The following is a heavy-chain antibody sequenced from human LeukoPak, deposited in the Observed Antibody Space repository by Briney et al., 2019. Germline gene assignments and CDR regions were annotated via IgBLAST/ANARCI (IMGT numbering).Heavy chain of an antibody. V-gene: IGHV3-43D*03. Sequence: GGSLRLSCAASGFTFDDYAMHWVRQAPGKGLEWVSLISWEGGSTYYAESVKGRFIISRDNSKNSLYLQMNSLRVEDTALYYCAKDGVVAALGDNWFDPWGQGTLVIVSS. CDR1: GFTFDDYA. CDR3: AKDGVVAALGDNWFDP. D-gene: IGHD2-15*01. CDR2: ISWEGGST. J-gene: IGHJ5*02.